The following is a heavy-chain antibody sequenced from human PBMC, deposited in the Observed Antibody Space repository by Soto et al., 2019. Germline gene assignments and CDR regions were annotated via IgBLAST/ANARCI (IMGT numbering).Heavy chain of an antibody. CDR3: AVDYGSGSYTIDY. D-gene: IGHD3-10*01. CDR1: GYTFTSYY. J-gene: IGHJ4*02. V-gene: IGHV1-46*01. Sequence: QVQLVQSGAEVKKPGASVKVSCKASGYTFTSYYMHWVRQAPGQGLEWMGIINPSGGSTSYAQKFQGRVTMTREPSTSTVCMELSSLRSEDTAGYYCAVDYGSGSYTIDYWGQGTLVTVSS. CDR2: INPSGGST.